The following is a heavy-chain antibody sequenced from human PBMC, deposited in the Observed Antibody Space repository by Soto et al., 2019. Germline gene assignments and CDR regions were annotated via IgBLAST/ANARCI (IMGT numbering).Heavy chain of an antibody. Sequence: PSETLSLTCTFSGGSISSYYWSWIRQPPGKGLEWIGYIYYSGSTNYNPSLKSRVTISVDTSKNQFSLKLSSVTAADTAVYYCAKYDFWSGYYSNWGQGTLVTV. D-gene: IGHD3-3*01. CDR3: AKYDFWSGYYSN. V-gene: IGHV4-59*01. CDR1: GGSISSYY. J-gene: IGHJ4*02. CDR2: IYYSGST.